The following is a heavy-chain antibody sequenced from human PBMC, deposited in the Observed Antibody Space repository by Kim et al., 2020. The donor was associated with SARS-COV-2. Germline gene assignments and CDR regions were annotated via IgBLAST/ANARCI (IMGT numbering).Heavy chain of an antibody. Sequence: GGSLRLSCAASGFSFSDYWMGWVRQAPGKGLEWVANIKEDGSVKQYVDSVKGRFTISRDNAKNSLYLQMNSLRAEDTAVYYCARDGSGSYSASFDYWGQG. V-gene: IGHV3-7*01. J-gene: IGHJ4*02. CDR1: GFSFSDYW. CDR2: IKEDGSVK. D-gene: IGHD3-10*01. CDR3: ARDGSGSYSASFDY.